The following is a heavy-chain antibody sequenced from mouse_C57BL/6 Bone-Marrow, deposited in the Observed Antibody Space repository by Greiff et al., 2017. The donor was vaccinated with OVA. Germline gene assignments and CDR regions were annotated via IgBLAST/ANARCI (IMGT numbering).Heavy chain of an antibody. CDR3: AMGYSFYY. CDR2: IHPSDSDT. J-gene: IGHJ2*01. CDR1: FW. Sequence: QVQLKQSGAELVKPGASVKVSCFWMHWVKQRPGQGLEWIGRIHPSDSDTNYNQKFKGKATLTVDKSSSTAYMQLSNLTSEDSAVYYCAMGYSFYYWGQGTTLTVSS. V-gene: IGHV1-74*01.